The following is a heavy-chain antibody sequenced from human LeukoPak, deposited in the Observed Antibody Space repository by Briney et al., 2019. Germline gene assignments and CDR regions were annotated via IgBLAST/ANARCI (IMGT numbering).Heavy chain of an antibody. V-gene: IGHV3-21*01. CDR3: ARDPRLEDIVVVVAAGWFDP. CDR1: GFDFNNYN. Sequence: PGGSLRLSCAASGFDFNNYNMNWVRQAPGKGLEWVSSITSSGTYIYYADSVKGRFTISRDNSKNTLYLQMNSLRAEDTAVYYCARDPRLEDIVVVVAAGWFDPWGQGTLVTVSS. D-gene: IGHD2-15*01. CDR2: ITSSGTYI. J-gene: IGHJ5*02.